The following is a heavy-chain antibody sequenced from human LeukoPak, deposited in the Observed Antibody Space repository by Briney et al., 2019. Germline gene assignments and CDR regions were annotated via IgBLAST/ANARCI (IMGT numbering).Heavy chain of an antibody. D-gene: IGHD5-12*01. Sequence: PGRSLRLSCAASGFTFSSYGMHWVRQAPGKGLEWVAVISYDGSNKYYADSVKGRLTISRDNSKNTLYLQMNSLRAEDTAVYYCAKDSDIVTTIRGYFDYWGQGTLVTVSS. CDR2: ISYDGSNK. CDR3: AKDSDIVTTIRGYFDY. CDR1: GFTFSSYG. J-gene: IGHJ4*02. V-gene: IGHV3-30*18.